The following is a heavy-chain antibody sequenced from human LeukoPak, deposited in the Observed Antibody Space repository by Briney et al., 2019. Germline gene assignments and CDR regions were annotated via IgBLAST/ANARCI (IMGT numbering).Heavy chain of an antibody. J-gene: IGHJ6*02. V-gene: IGHV4-39*01. D-gene: IGHD1-1*01. CDR1: GGSISSSSYY. CDR2: IYYSGST. Sequence: SETLSLTCTVSGGSISSSSYYWGWIRQPPGKGLEWFGSIYYSGSTYYNPPLKSRVTISVDTSKNQFSLKLSSVTAADTAVYYCARHFPSQLSLSPPDYYYGMDVWGQGTTVTVSS. CDR3: ARHFPSQLSLSPPDYYYGMDV.